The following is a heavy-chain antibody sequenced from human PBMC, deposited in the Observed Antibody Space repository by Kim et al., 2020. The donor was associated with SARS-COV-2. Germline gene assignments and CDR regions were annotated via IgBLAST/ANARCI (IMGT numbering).Heavy chain of an antibody. V-gene: IGHV3-30*03. CDR2: ISFDGNNE. J-gene: IGHJ4*02. CDR1: GFTFSNYA. Sequence: GGSLRLSCAASGFTFSNYAIHWVRQAPGKGLEWVAVISFDGNNEYYADSVESRFTISRDNSKNTLYLQMNSLRAEDTAVYYCARDPHVLSTGTRRFQYWGQGPRVPVPT. D-gene: IGHD4-17*01. CDR3: ARDPHVLSTGTRRFQY.